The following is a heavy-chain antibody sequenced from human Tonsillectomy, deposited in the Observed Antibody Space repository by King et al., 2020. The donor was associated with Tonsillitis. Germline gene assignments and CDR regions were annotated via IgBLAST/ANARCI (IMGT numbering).Heavy chain of an antibody. CDR2: ISSTSSYI. CDR1: GFTLSTYN. J-gene: IGHJ6*03. V-gene: IGHV3-21*01. D-gene: IGHD2-2*01. Sequence: VQLVESGGGLVKPGGSLRLSCAASGFTLSTYNMNWVRQAPGKGLEWVSFISSTSSYIYYADSVKGRFTISRDNAKNSLYLQMNSLRAEDTAVYYCTRVGGYCSSTSCAVPYYSYMDVWGKGTTVTVSS. CDR3: TRVGGYCSSTSCAVPYYSYMDV.